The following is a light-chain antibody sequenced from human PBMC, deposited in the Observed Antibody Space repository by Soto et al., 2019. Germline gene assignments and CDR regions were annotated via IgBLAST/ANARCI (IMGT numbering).Light chain of an antibody. CDR2: EVV. J-gene: IGLJ2*01. CDR1: SSDVGPYNL. CDR3: CSYAGSSMFV. V-gene: IGLV2-23*02. Sequence: QSALTQPASVSGSPGQSITISCTGSSSDVGPYNLVSWYQHHPGQAPKLMISEVVKRPSGVSNRFSGSKSGNTASLTISGLQAEDEADYYCCSYAGSSMFVFGGGTKLTVL.